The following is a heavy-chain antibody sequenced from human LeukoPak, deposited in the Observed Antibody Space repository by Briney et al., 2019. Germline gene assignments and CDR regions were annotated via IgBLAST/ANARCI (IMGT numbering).Heavy chain of an antibody. CDR1: GYTFTGYY. Sequence: GASVKVSCKASGYTFTGYYMHWVRQAPGQGLEWMGWINPKSGGTNYAQKFQGRVTMTRDTSISTAYMELSRLRSDDTAVYYCARDEGYCSSTTCSADFDYWGQGTLVTVSS. D-gene: IGHD2-2*01. V-gene: IGHV1-2*02. CDR3: ARDEGYCSSTTCSADFDY. J-gene: IGHJ4*02. CDR2: INPKSGGT.